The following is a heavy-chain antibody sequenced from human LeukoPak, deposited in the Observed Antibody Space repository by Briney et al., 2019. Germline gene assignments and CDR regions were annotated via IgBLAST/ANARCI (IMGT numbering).Heavy chain of an antibody. Sequence: GGSLRLSCAASGFTFSTYWMHWVRQAPGEGLVWVSRINTDGSNTRNADSVRGRFTISRDNAKNTLYLQMSSLRAEDTAVYYCARDLVDSSGFHPDYWGQRTLVTVSS. CDR1: GFTFSTYW. J-gene: IGHJ4*02. V-gene: IGHV3-74*01. CDR3: ARDLVDSSGFHPDY. D-gene: IGHD3-22*01. CDR2: INTDGSNT.